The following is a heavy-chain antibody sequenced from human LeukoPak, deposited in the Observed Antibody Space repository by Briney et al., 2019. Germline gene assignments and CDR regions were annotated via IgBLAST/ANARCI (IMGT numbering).Heavy chain of an antibody. V-gene: IGHV3-21*01. Sequence: GGSLRLSCAASGFTFSSYYMNWVRQAPGKGLEWVSSISSSSGYIYYADSVKGRFTVTRDNAKNPLYLQMNSLRAEDTAVYYCARDFAGDRDYWGQGTLVTVSS. CDR1: GFTFSSYY. CDR3: ARDFAGDRDY. J-gene: IGHJ4*02. D-gene: IGHD4-17*01. CDR2: ISSSSGYI.